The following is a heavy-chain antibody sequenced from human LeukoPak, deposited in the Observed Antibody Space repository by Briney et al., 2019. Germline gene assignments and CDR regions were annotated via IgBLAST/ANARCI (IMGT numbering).Heavy chain of an antibody. CDR1: GFTFNTYS. V-gene: IGHV3-30-3*01. CDR3: ARQDVGIAVAGTVDY. CDR2: ISYDGSNK. D-gene: IGHD6-19*01. Sequence: GGSLRLSCIASGFTFNTYSMHWVRQAPGKGLEWVAVISYDGSNKYYADSVKGRFTISRDNSKNTLYLQMNSLRAEDTAVYYCARQDVGIAVAGTVDYWGQGTLVTVSS. J-gene: IGHJ4*02.